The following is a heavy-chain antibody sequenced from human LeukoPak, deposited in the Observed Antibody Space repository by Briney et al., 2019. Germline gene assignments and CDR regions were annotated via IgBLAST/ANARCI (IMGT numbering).Heavy chain of an antibody. Sequence: ASVKVSCKASGYTFTCYAMHWVRQAPGQRLEWMGWINAGNGNTKYSQKFQGRVTITRDTSASTAYMELSCLRSEDTAVYYCARGFRWYYFDYWGQGTLVTVSS. V-gene: IGHV1-3*01. D-gene: IGHD6-13*01. J-gene: IGHJ4*02. CDR1: GYTFTCYA. CDR2: INAGNGNT. CDR3: ARGFRWYYFDY.